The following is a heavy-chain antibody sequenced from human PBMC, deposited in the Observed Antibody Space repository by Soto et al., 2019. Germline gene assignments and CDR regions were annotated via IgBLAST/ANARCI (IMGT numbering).Heavy chain of an antibody. D-gene: IGHD6-13*01. CDR2: IYYRGSA. V-gene: IGHV4-39*01. J-gene: IGHJ4*02. CDR1: GGSISSSSHY. Sequence: SETLSLTCSVSGGSISSSSHYRGWIRQSPGKGLDWIGSIYYRGSAYYNPSLKSRVTISVDTSKNQFSLKLRSVTAADTSVYYCARHPGIAAHFDFWGQGTLVTVSS. CDR3: ARHPGIAAHFDF.